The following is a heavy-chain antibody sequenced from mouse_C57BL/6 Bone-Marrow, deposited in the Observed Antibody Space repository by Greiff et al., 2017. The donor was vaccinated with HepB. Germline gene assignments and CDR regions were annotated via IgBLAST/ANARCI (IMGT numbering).Heavy chain of an antibody. V-gene: IGHV10-1*01. CDR3: VRVRSWYFDV. CDR2: IRSKSNNYAT. Sequence: EVQVVESGGGLVQPKGSLKLSCAASGFSFNTYAMNWVRQAPGKGLEWVARIRSKSNNYATYYADSVKDRFTISRDDSESMLYLQMNNLKTEDTAMYYCVRVRSWYFDVWGTGTTVTVSS. J-gene: IGHJ1*03. D-gene: IGHD1-1*01. CDR1: GFSFNTYA.